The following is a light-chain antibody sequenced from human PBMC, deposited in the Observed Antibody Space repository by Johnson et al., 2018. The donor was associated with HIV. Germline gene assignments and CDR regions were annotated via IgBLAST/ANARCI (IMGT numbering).Light chain of an antibody. Sequence: QSVLTQPPSVSAAPGQKVTISCSGSSSNIGNNYVSWYQQLPGTAPKLLIYDNNKRPSGIPDRFSGSKSGTSATLGITGLQTGDEADYYCGTWDSSLSAGVFGTGTTVPVL. CDR2: DNN. CDR3: GTWDSSLSAGV. CDR1: SSNIGNNY. J-gene: IGLJ1*01. V-gene: IGLV1-51*01.